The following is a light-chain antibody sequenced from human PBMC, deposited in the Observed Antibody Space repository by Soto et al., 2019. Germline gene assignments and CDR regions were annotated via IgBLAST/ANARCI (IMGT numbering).Light chain of an antibody. CDR1: SSDVGAYNY. CDR2: EVN. CDR3: CSYEVGSTLVV. Sequence: QSALTQPASVSGSPGQSITIPCTGTSSDVGAYNYVSWYQQHPTKAPKLLIYEVNTRPSGVSTRFSGSKSGITASLPIFGCQHEDEADYYCCSYEVGSTLVVFGGGTKLTVL. V-gene: IGLV2-14*01. J-gene: IGLJ3*02.